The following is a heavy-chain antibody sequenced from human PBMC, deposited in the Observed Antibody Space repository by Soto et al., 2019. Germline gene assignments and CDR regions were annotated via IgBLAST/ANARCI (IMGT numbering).Heavy chain of an antibody. Sequence: SETLSLTCTVSGGSISSGGYYWSWIRQHPGKGLEWIGYIYYSGSTDYNPSLKSRVTISLDTSTNQFSLKLSSVTAADTAFYYCAREDFSGDSCYFDYWGQGTLVTVSS. CDR2: IYYSGST. D-gene: IGHD2-15*01. J-gene: IGHJ4*02. CDR3: AREDFSGDSCYFDY. V-gene: IGHV4-31*03. CDR1: GGSISSGGYY.